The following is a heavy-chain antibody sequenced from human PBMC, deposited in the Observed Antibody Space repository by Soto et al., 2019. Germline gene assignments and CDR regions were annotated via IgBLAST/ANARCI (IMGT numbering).Heavy chain of an antibody. CDR3: AKDGRGYDYYGMDV. Sequence: PVGSVRLSCAASGITFSSYAMSWVRQAPGKGLEWVSAISGSGGSTYYTNSVKGRFTISRDNSKNTLYLQMNSLRAEDTAVYYCAKDGRGYDYYGMDVWGQGTTVTVSS. D-gene: IGHD3-10*01. CDR1: GITFSSYA. V-gene: IGHV3-23*01. CDR2: ISGSGGST. J-gene: IGHJ6*02.